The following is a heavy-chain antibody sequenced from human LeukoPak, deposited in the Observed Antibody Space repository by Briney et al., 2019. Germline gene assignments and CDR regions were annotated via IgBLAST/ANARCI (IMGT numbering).Heavy chain of an antibody. CDR2: IYYSGST. V-gene: IGHV4-61*01. CDR3: ARDRGDGMIDY. CDR1: GGSISSGSYY. D-gene: IGHD3-10*01. Sequence: PSETLSLTCTVSGGSISSGSYYWSWIRQPPGKGLEWIGYIYYSGSTNYNPSLKSRVTISVDTSKNQFSLKLSSVTAADTAVYYCARDRGDGMIDYWGQGTLVTVSS. J-gene: IGHJ4*02.